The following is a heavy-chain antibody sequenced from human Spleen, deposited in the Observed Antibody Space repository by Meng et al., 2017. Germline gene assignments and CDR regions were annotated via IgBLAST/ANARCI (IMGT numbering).Heavy chain of an antibody. V-gene: IGHV1-2*06. Sequence: QVQLGTFGTQVKKPGAYWKVSCKASGSTVTGYYIHWTRQAPGQGLEWMGQINPNSGDTNYAQKFQGRVTVTRDTSISTAYMELSSLTSDDTAVYFCARASSGMTSGAAIDYWGQGTLVTVSS. J-gene: IGHJ4*02. CDR1: GSTVTGYY. CDR3: ARASSGMTSGAAIDY. CDR2: INPNSGDT. D-gene: IGHD3-10*01.